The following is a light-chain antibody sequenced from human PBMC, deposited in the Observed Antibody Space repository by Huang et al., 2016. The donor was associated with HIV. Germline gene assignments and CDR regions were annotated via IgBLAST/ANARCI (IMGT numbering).Light chain of an antibody. CDR1: QSISSK. V-gene: IGKV3-15*01. Sequence: ERVMTQSPVTLSVSPGERATLSCRASQSISSKLAWYQQKPGQAPRHLIYGASTRATGIPARFSGSGSGTEFTLTISSLQSEDFAVYYCQQYNNWPFTFGPGTRVDIK. CDR3: QQYNNWPFT. J-gene: IGKJ3*01. CDR2: GAS.